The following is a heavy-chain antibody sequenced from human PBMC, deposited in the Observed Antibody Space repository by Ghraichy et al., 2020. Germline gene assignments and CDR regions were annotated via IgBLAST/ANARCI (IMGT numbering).Heavy chain of an antibody. V-gene: IGHV4-59*01. CDR3: AGTHAGYDSSGYWRRLLWYFDY. J-gene: IGHJ4*02. CDR2: IYYSGST. CDR1: GGSISSYY. Sequence: SETLSLTCTVSGGSISSYYWSWIRQPPGKGLEWIGYIYYSGSTNYNPSLKSRVTISVDTSKNQFSLKLSSVTGADTAVYYCAGTHAGYDSSGYWRRLLWYFDYWGQGTLVTVSS. D-gene: IGHD3-22*01.